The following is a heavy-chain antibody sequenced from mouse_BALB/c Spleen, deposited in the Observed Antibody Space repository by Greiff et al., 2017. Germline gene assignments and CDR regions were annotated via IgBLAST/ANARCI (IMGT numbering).Heavy chain of an antibody. CDR2: ISSGGSYT. Sequence: EVQRVESGGGLVKPGGSLKLSCAASGFTFSSYTMSWVRQTPEKRLEWVATISSGGSYTYYPDSVKGRFTISRDNAKNTLYLQMSSLKSEDTAMYYCTRNGNYDNFDYWGQGTTLTVSS. CDR1: GFTFSSYT. D-gene: IGHD2-1*01. J-gene: IGHJ2*01. CDR3: TRNGNYDNFDY. V-gene: IGHV5-6-4*01.